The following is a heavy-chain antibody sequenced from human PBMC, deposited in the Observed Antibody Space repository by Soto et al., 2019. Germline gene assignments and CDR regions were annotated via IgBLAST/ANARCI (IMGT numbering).Heavy chain of an antibody. Sequence: EVQLVESGGGLVKPGGSLRLSCAASGFTFSSYSMNWVRQAPGKGLEWVSSISSSSSYIYYADSVKGRFTISRDNAKNALYLQMNSPGAEDTAVYYCGRGSCSRTSCLYYYYYYMGVLGKGTTGPGFS. J-gene: IGHJ6*03. CDR3: GRGSCSRTSCLYYYYYYMGV. D-gene: IGHD2-2*01. CDR1: GFTFSSYS. V-gene: IGHV3-21*01. CDR2: ISSSSSYI.